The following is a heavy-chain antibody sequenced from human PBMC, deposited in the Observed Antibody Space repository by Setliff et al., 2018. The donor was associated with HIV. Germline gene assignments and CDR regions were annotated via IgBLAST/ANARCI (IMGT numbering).Heavy chain of an antibody. Sequence: GGSLRLSCTASGFTFGDYAMSWVRQAPGKGLEWVGRIKSKTDGGTTDYAAPVKGRFTISRDDSKNTLYLQMNSLKTEDTAVYYCTTGTRLVDWGQGALVTVSS. V-gene: IGHV3-15*01. J-gene: IGHJ4*02. CDR2: IKSKTDGGTT. D-gene: IGHD2-21*01. CDR1: GFTFGDYA. CDR3: TTGTRLVD.